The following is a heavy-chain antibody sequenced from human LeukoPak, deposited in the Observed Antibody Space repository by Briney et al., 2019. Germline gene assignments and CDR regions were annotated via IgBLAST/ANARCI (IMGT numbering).Heavy chain of an antibody. V-gene: IGHV4-59*01. CDR2: IYYSGTT. D-gene: IGHD1-26*01. CDR1: GDSISGYY. CDR3: ARGGSYHGH. Sequence: PSETLSLTCTVSGDSISGYYWSWIRQPPGKGLEWIGNIYYSGTTNYNPSLKSRVTISVDTSKNQFSLKLSSVTAADTAIYYCARGGSYHGHWGQGILVTVSS. J-gene: IGHJ4*02.